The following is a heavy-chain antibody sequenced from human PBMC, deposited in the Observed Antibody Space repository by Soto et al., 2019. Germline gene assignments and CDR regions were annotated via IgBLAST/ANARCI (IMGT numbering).Heavy chain of an antibody. D-gene: IGHD3-3*01. CDR1: GGSISSYY. J-gene: IGHJ4*02. CDR3: AREEVCSGYYFDY. V-gene: IGHV4-59*01. Sequence: SETLSLTCTVSGGSISSYYWSWIRQPPGKGLEWIGYIYYSGSTNYNPSLKSRVTISVDTSKNQFSLKLSSVTAADTAVYYCAREEVCSGYYFDYWGQGTLVTVSS. CDR2: IYYSGST.